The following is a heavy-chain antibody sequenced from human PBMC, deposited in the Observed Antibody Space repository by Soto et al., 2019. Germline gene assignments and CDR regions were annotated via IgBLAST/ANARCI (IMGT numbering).Heavy chain of an antibody. CDR3: AKDLIPHLNNWNPHDY. J-gene: IGHJ4*02. CDR2: ISYDGSNK. V-gene: IGHV3-30*18. Sequence: QVQLVESGGGVVQPGRSLRLSCAASGFTFSSYGMHWVRQAPGKGLEWVAVISYDGSNKYYADSVKGRFTISRDNSKNTLYLQMNSLRADDTAVYYCAKDLIPHLNNWNPHDYWGQGTLVTVSS. D-gene: IGHD1-20*01. CDR1: GFTFSSYG.